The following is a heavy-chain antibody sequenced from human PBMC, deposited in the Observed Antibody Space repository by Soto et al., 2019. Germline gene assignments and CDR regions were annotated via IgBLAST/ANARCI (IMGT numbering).Heavy chain of an antibody. CDR3: ARTYYDFRSGFYTCYFDC. V-gene: IGHV4-31*03. Sequence: PSETLSLTCSVSGGSISSGGFYWSWIRQHPEKGLEWIGYIHYSGTAYYNASLKSRVSISADTSENQFSLNLSSVTAADTAVYYCARTYYDFRSGFYTCYFDCWGQGALVTVSS. CDR2: IHYSGTA. J-gene: IGHJ4*02. D-gene: IGHD3-3*01. CDR1: GGSISSGGFY.